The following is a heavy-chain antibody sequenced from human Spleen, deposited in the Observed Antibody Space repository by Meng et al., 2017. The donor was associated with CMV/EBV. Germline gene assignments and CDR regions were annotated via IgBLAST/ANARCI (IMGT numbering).Heavy chain of an antibody. J-gene: IGHJ6*02. CDR3: AKQLDYYGSGSDYYRYYYGMDV. V-gene: IGHV3-30*02. CDR2: IRFPGNNK. CDR1: GFPFSTYW. D-gene: IGHD3-10*01. Sequence: GGSLRLSCAASGFPFSTYWMSWVRQAPGRGLEWVAFIRFPGNNKFYADSVKGRFTISGDNSSNTLYVQMNSLRAEDTAVYYCAKQLDYYGSGSDYYRYYYGMDVWGQGTTVTVSS.